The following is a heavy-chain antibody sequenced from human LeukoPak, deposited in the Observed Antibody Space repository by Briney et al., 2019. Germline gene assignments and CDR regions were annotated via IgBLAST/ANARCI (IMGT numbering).Heavy chain of an antibody. Sequence: PSGTLSLTCAVSGGSISSSNWWSWVRQPPGKGLEWIGEIYHSGNTYYNASLKSRVTISVDTSKNQFSLKLTSVTASDTAVYYCVGMVRGVIWWFDPWGQGTLVTVSS. D-gene: IGHD3-10*01. CDR3: VGMVRGVIWWFDP. J-gene: IGHJ5*02. CDR2: IYHSGNT. CDR1: GGSISSSNW. V-gene: IGHV4-4*02.